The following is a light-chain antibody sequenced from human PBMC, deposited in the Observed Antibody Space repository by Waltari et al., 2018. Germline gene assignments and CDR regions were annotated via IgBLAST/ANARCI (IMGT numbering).Light chain of an antibody. CDR2: WAS. Sequence: DIVMTQSPDPLAVSLGERATINRKSSQSVLYSSNNKNYVAWYQQKPGQPPKLLIYWASTRESGVPDRFSGSGSGTDFTLTISSLQAEDVAVYYCQQYYTTPLTFGGGTKVEIK. V-gene: IGKV4-1*01. CDR1: QSVLYSSNNKNY. CDR3: QQYYTTPLT. J-gene: IGKJ4*01.